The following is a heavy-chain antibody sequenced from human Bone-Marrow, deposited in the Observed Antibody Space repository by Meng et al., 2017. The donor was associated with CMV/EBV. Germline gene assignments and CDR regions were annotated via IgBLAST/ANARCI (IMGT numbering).Heavy chain of an antibody. J-gene: IGHJ6*02. CDR2: INPNSGGT. V-gene: IGHV1-2*02. D-gene: IGHD3-3*01. CDR3: ARDRTIFGVVTHYYGMDV. CDR1: GYTFTGYY. Sequence: ASVKVSCKAYGYTFTGYYMHWVRQAPGQGLEWMGWINPNSGGTNYAQKFQGRVTMTRDTSISTAYMELSRLRSDDTAVYYCARDRTIFGVVTHYYGMDVWGQGTTVTVSS.